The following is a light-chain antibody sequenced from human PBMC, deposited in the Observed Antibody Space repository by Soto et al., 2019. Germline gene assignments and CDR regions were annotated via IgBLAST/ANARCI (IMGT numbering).Light chain of an antibody. V-gene: IGKV1-5*03. CDR1: QTISNW. CDR2: QVS. Sequence: DIQMTQFPSTLSASVGDRVTITCRASQTISNWVAWYQQKPGKPPKVLIFQVSTLESGVPARFIGTGSGTEFTLTISSVQPDDFATYYCQQNTTYSWTFGQGTKVAIK. CDR3: QQNTTYSWT. J-gene: IGKJ1*01.